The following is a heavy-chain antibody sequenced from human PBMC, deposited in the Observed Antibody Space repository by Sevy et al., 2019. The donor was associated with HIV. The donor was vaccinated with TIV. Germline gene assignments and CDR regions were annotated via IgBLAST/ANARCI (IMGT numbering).Heavy chain of an antibody. D-gene: IGHD6-13*01. Sequence: SETLSVTCTVSGVSVSPYYWAWIRQPPGKGLECVAFSGSTNYNPSLKSRATTSVDTSKNQFSLKLSSVTAADTAVYYCARESIGAVGDFDYWGQGTLVTVSS. CDR3: ARESIGAVGDFDY. J-gene: IGHJ4*02. CDR2: SGST. V-gene: IGHV4-59*02. CDR1: GVSVSPYY.